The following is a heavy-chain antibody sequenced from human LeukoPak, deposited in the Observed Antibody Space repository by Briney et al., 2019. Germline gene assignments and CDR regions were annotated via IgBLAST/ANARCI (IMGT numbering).Heavy chain of an antibody. D-gene: IGHD3-10*01. Sequence: PGGSLRLSCAASGFAFSTFALSWVRQAPGKGLEWVSTIDGSGESTFYADSVKGRFTISRDNSKNTLYMQMNSLRAEDTAVYYCAKDRSYYYGSGSSFDYWGQGTLVTVSS. V-gene: IGHV3-23*01. CDR3: AKDRSYYYGSGSSFDY. CDR1: GFAFSTFA. J-gene: IGHJ4*02. CDR2: IDGSGEST.